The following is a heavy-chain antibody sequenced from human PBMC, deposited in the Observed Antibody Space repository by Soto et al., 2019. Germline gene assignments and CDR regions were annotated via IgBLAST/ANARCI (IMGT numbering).Heavy chain of an antibody. CDR1: GGSISSYY. J-gene: IGHJ6*03. Sequence: SETRSLICTVSGGSISSYYWSWIRQPPGKGLEWIGYIYYSGSTNYNPSLKSRVTISVDTSKNQFSLKLSSVTAADTAVYYCARQIRYSYGYVNYMDVWGKGTTVTVSS. D-gene: IGHD5-18*01. V-gene: IGHV4-59*08. CDR2: IYYSGST. CDR3: ARQIRYSYGYVNYMDV.